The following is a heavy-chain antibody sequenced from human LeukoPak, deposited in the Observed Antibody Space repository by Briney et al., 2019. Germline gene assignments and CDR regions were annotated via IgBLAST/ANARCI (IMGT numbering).Heavy chain of an antibody. Sequence: GESLKISCKGSGYSFTSYWIGWVRQMPGKGLEWMGIIYPGDSDTRYSPSFQGQVTISADKSISTAYLQWSSLKASDTAMYYCASSIAAAGNRRYYYYGMDVWGQGTTVTVSS. CDR3: ASSIAAAGNRRYYYYGMDV. V-gene: IGHV5-51*01. CDR1: GYSFTSYW. J-gene: IGHJ6*02. CDR2: IYPGDSDT. D-gene: IGHD6-13*01.